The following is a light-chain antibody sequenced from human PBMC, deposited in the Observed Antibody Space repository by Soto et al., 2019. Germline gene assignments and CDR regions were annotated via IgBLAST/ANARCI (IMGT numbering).Light chain of an antibody. CDR2: GAS. Sequence: IAMTQSPGTQYLSPGERATLSCRASQSVSSSYLAGYQQKPGQAPRLLIYGASSRATGIPDRFSGSGSGTDFTLTISRLKPEDFAVYYCQQYGSSLFTFGPGTKVDI. J-gene: IGKJ3*01. V-gene: IGKV3-20*01. CDR1: QSVSSSY. CDR3: QQYGSSLFT.